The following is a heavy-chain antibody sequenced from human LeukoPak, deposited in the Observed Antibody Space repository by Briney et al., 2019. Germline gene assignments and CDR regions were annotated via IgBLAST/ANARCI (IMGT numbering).Heavy chain of an antibody. CDR2: IYYSGST. D-gene: IGHD2-2*02. Sequence: PSETLSLTCTVSGGSISSSSYSWGWIRQPPGKGLEWIGSIYYSGSTYYNPSLKSRVTISVDTSKNQFSLKLSSVTAADTAVYYCARQSGNQLLYGSYYYYGMDVWGQGTTVTVSS. V-gene: IGHV4-39*01. J-gene: IGHJ6*02. CDR1: GGSISSSSYS. CDR3: ARQSGNQLLYGSYYYYGMDV.